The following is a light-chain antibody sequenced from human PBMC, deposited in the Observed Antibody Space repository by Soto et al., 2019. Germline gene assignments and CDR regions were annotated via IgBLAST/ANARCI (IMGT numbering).Light chain of an antibody. CDR1: NIGSKS. Sequence: SYELTQPPSVSVAPGKTARITCGGNNIGSKSVHWYPQKPGQAPVLVIYYDSDRPSGIPERFSGSNSGNTTPLTISRVEAGDEADYYCQVWDSSSDTCVFGTGTKVTAL. CDR3: QVWDSSSDTCV. CDR2: YDS. J-gene: IGLJ1*01. V-gene: IGLV3-21*04.